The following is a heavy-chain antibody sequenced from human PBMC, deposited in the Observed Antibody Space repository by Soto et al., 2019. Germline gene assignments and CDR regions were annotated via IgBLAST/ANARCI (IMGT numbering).Heavy chain of an antibody. J-gene: IGHJ2*01. CDR3: ARGTHRWRQLWYFDL. V-gene: IGHV1-69*12. CDR1: GGTFSSYT. CDR2: IIPIFGTA. Sequence: QVQLVQSGAEVKKPGSSVTVSCKASGGTFSSYTISWVRQAPGQGLEWMGGIIPIFGTANYAQKFQGRVTIXXDXSXXPDDMELSSLRAEDTAVYYCARGTHRWRQLWYFDLWGRGTLVTVSS. D-gene: IGHD5-12*01.